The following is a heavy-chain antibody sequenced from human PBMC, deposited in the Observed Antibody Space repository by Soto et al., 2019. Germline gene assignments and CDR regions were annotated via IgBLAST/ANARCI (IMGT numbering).Heavy chain of an antibody. CDR2: ISGTGYNT. D-gene: IGHD6-13*01. Sequence: PGGSLRLSCAASGFTFTSYAMNWVRLAPGKGLEWVSAISGTGYNTYYADSVKGRFTISRDNTKNTLYLQMNSLRAEDTAVYYCAKAGFSSSWPPTYFDYWGQGTLVTVSS. J-gene: IGHJ4*02. CDR1: GFTFTSYA. CDR3: AKAGFSSSWPPTYFDY. V-gene: IGHV3-23*01.